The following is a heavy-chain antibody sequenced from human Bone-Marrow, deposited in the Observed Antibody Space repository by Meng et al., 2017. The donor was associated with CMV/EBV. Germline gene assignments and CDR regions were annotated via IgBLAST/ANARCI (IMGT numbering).Heavy chain of an antibody. CDR3: AKGYDNYYYYGMDV. D-gene: IGHD5-12*01. CDR2: INWNGAIV. CDR1: GFTFDDYV. V-gene: IGHV3-9*01. J-gene: IGHJ6*02. Sequence: SLKISCAASGFTFDDYVMYWVRQAPGKGLEWVSRINWNGAIVGYAGSVKGRFTISRDNAKNSLFLQMNRLRAEDTALYYCAKGYDNYYYYGMDVWGQGTTVTVSS.